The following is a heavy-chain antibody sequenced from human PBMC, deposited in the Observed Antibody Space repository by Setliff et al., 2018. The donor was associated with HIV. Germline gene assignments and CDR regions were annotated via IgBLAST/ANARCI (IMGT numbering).Heavy chain of an antibody. CDR3: ARGGYGSGIYYPDY. CDR2: INPSGGST. D-gene: IGHD3-10*01. J-gene: IGHJ4*02. CDR1: GYTFTSYY. Sequence: ASVKVSCKASGYTFTSYYIYWVRQAPGQGLEWMGLINPSGGSTSYVQKLQDSVTMTRDTSTSTVYMELSSLRSEDTAVYYCARGGYGSGIYYPDYWGQGTLVTVSS. V-gene: IGHV1-46*01.